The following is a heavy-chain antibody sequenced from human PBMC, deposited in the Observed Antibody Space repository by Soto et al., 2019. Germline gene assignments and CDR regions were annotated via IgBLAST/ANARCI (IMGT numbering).Heavy chain of an antibody. D-gene: IGHD2-2*01. J-gene: IGHJ4*02. CDR3: AKVIRYCSGPTCYPPFDY. V-gene: IGHV3-48*01. Sequence: GGSLRLSCAASGFTFSSYSMNWVRQAPGKGLEWVSYITGSSATIYYADSVKGRFTISRDNAENTLYLQMNSLRAEDTAVYYCAKVIRYCSGPTCYPPFDYWGQGTLVTVSS. CDR1: GFTFSSYS. CDR2: ITGSSATI.